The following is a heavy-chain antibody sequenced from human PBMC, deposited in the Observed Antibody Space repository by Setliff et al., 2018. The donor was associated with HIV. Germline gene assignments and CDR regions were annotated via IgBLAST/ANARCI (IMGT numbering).Heavy chain of an antibody. V-gene: IGHV1-69*10. Sequence: SVKVSCKASGGTFSSYAISWVRQAPGQGLEWMGGIVPILGIANYAQKFQGRVTITADESTSTAYMELSSLRSEDTAVYYCARARHIVVVTAIPDAFDIWGQGTMVTVSS. J-gene: IGHJ3*02. D-gene: IGHD2-21*02. CDR2: IVPILGIA. CDR1: GGTFSSYA. CDR3: ARARHIVVVTAIPDAFDI.